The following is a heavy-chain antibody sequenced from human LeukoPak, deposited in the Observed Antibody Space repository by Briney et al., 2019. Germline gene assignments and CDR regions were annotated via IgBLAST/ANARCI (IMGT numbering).Heavy chain of an antibody. V-gene: IGHV4-59*01. J-gene: IGHJ6*03. CDR3: ARESYDFWSGESYYYYYMDV. D-gene: IGHD3-3*01. CDR1: GASISTYY. CDR2: IYYSGST. Sequence: PPETLSLTCNVSGASISTYYRSWVRQPPGKGLEWLGYIYYSGSTNYNPSLKSRATISVDTSKNQFSLKLSSWTAADTAVFYCARESYDFWSGESYYYYYMDVWGKGTTVTISS.